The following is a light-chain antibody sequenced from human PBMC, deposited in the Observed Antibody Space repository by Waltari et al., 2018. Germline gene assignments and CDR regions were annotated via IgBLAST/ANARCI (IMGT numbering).Light chain of an antibody. CDR2: RSN. CDR3: AAWDDSLSGHVI. V-gene: IGLV1-47*01. J-gene: IGLJ2*01. Sequence: QSVLTQPPSASGTPGQRVIISCSGSSTNIGRNYVSWYQRLPGTAPRRLIYRSNQRPSGVPERISGSKSGTSASLAISGLRSEDEAEYYCAAWDDSLSGHVIFGGGTKLTVL. CDR1: STNIGRNY.